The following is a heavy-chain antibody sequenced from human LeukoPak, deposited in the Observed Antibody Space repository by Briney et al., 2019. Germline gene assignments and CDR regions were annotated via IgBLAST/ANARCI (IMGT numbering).Heavy chain of an antibody. CDR2: IYDTGRT. J-gene: IGHJ4*02. Sequence: SETLSLTCSVSVDSMFGYYWSWIRQPPGGGLEWIGYIYDTGRTKYSPSLKSRVTISLDTSNKQFSLRLTSVTAADTAVYYCARSPYTTVDYWGQGTLVTVSS. CDR3: ARSPYTTVDY. V-gene: IGHV4-59*01. CDR1: VDSMFGYY. D-gene: IGHD1-1*01.